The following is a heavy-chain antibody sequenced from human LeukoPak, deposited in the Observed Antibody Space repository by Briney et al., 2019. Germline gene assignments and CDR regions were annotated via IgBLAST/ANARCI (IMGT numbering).Heavy chain of an antibody. CDR3: ARYGSGTLSRPYYFDY. J-gene: IGHJ4*02. CDR2: IYYSGST. CDR1: GGSISSYY. D-gene: IGHD3-10*01. Sequence: SETLSLTCTVSGGSISSYYWSWIRQPPGKGLEWIGYIYYSGSTNYNPSLKSRVTISVDTSKNQFSLKLSSVTAADTAVYYCARYGSGTLSRPYYFDYWGQGTLVTVSS. V-gene: IGHV4-59*08.